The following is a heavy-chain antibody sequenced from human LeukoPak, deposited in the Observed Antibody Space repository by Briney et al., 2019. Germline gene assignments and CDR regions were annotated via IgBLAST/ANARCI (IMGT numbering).Heavy chain of an antibody. CDR2: IYHSGST. D-gene: IGHD3-10*01. CDR1: GYSISSGYY. J-gene: IGHJ4*02. V-gene: IGHV4-38-2*02. CDR3: ARDYGSGSYYPY. Sequence: SETLSLTXTVSGYSISSGYYWDWIRPPPGKGLEGIGSIYHSGSTYYNPSLKSRVTISVDTSKNHFSLKLSSVTAADTAVYYCARDYGSGSYYPYWGQGTLVTVSS.